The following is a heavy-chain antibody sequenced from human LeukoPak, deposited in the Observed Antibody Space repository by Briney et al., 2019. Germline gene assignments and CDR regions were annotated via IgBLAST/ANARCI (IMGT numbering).Heavy chain of an antibody. J-gene: IGHJ4*02. V-gene: IGHV3-15*01. D-gene: IGHD2-21*02. CDR3: TTAETIYCGGDCYPFDY. CDR1: GFTFSDAW. Sequence: PGGSLRLSCAASGFTFSDAWMSWVRQAPGKGLEWVGRIKSKTDGGTTDYAAPVKGRFTISRDDSKNTLYLQMNSLKTGDTAVYYCTTAETIYCGGDCYPFDYWGQGTLVTVSS. CDR2: IKSKTDGGTT.